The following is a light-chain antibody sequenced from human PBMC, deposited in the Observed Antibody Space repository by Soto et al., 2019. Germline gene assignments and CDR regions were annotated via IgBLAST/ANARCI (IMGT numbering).Light chain of an antibody. CDR1: SSNIGAGYD. Sequence: QSVLTQPPSVSGAPGQRVTISCTGSSSNIGAGYDVHWYQQLPGTAPKLLIYGNSNRPSGVPDRCSGSKSGTSASLAITGLEDEDEADYYCQSYDSSLSGYVVFGGGTKLTVL. J-gene: IGLJ2*01. CDR2: GNS. V-gene: IGLV1-40*01. CDR3: QSYDSSLSGYVV.